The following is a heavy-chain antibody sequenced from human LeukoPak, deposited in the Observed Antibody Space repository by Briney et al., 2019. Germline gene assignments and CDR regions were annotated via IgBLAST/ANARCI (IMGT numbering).Heavy chain of an antibody. J-gene: IGHJ4*02. CDR1: GGSFSGYY. D-gene: IGHD4-23*01. Sequence: SETLSLTCAVYGGSFSGYYWSWIRQPPGKGLEWIGEINHSGSTNYNPSLKSRVTISVDTSKNQFSLKLSSVTAADTAVYYCARGDYGGKNDWGQGTLVTVSS. CDR3: ARGDYGGKND. CDR2: INHSGST. V-gene: IGHV4-34*01.